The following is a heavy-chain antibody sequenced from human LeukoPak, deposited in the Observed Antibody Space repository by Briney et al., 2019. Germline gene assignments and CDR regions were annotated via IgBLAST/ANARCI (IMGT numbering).Heavy chain of an antibody. CDR2: ISGSGGSP. V-gene: IGHV3-23*01. J-gene: IGHJ4*02. D-gene: IGHD3-10*01. CDR3: AKEVYGSGPYYLNY. CDR1: GFTFSNYA. Sequence: GGSLRLSCAASGFTFSNYAMSWVRQAPGKGLEWISGISGSGGSPYYADSVKGRFTISRDNSRSTLYLQMNSLKAEDTAIYYCAKEVYGSGPYYLNYWGQGTLVTVSS.